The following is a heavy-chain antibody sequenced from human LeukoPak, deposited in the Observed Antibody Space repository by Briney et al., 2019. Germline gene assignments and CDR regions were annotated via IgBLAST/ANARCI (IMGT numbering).Heavy chain of an antibody. Sequence: PGGSLRLSCAASGFTFSSYGMHWVRQAPGKGLEWVSFIRYDGSNKYYADSVKGRFTISRDNSKNTLYLQMNSLRAEDTAVYYCAKDLLEGAAAVNPAGPNWFDPWGQGTLVTVSS. D-gene: IGHD6-13*01. CDR3: AKDLLEGAAAVNPAGPNWFDP. CDR1: GFTFSSYG. V-gene: IGHV3-30*02. CDR2: IRYDGSNK. J-gene: IGHJ5*02.